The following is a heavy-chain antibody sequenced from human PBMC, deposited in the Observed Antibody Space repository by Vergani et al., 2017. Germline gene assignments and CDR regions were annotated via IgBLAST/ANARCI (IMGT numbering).Heavy chain of an antibody. D-gene: IGHD3-3*01. V-gene: IGHV1-8*01. CDR3: ARGNTGRFWSCYSPNNWFGP. Sequence: QVQLVQSGAEVKKPGASVKVSCKASGYTFISYDINWVRQATGQGREWMGWMNTNSGNTGYAQKFQGRVTMTRNTSRSTAYMGLSSLRSEDTAVYYCARGNTGRFWSCYSPNNWFGPWGQGTLVTVSS. CDR2: MNTNSGNT. J-gene: IGHJ5*02. CDR1: GYTFISYD.